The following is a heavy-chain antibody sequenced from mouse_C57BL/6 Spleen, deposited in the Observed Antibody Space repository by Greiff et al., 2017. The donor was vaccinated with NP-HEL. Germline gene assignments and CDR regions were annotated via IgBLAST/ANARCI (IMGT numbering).Heavy chain of an antibody. Sequence: DVQLQESGTVLSRPGASVKMSCKTSGYTFTSYWMHWVKQRPGQGLEWIGAIYPGNSDTSYNQKFKGKAKLTAVTSASTAYMELSSLTNEDSAVYYCTKAYDYDGFDYWGQGTTLTVSS. J-gene: IGHJ2*01. CDR1: GYTFTSYW. D-gene: IGHD2-4*01. CDR2: IYPGNSDT. CDR3: TKAYDYDGFDY. V-gene: IGHV1-5*01.